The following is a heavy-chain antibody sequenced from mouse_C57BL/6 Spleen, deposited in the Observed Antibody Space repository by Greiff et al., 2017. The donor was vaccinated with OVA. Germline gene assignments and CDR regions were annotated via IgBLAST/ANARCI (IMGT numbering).Heavy chain of an antibody. CDR3: ARRGLYDGSIDY. Sequence: VQLKESGAELVKPGASVKMSCKASGYTFTTYPIEWMKQNHGKSLEWIGNFHPYNDDTKYNEKFKGKATLTVEKSSSTVYLELSRLTSDDSAVYYCARRGLYDGSIDYWGQGTTLTVSS. J-gene: IGHJ2*01. CDR1: GYTFTTYP. CDR2: FHPYNDDT. D-gene: IGHD2-3*01. V-gene: IGHV1-47*01.